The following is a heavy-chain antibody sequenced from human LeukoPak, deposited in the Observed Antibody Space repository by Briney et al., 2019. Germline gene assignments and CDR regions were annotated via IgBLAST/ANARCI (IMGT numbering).Heavy chain of an antibody. CDR2: IYHSGST. D-gene: IGHD6-13*01. V-gene: IGHV4-39*07. Sequence: SETLSLTCTVSGGSISSSSYYWGWIRQPPGKGLEWIGSIYHSGSTYYNPSLKSRVTISVDRSKNQFSLKLSSVTAADTAVYYCARAEDYSSSWYFDYWGQGTLVTVSS. J-gene: IGHJ4*02. CDR1: GGSISSSSYY. CDR3: ARAEDYSSSWYFDY.